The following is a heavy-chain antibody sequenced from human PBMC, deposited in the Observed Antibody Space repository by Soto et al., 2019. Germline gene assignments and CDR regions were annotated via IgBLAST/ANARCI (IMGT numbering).Heavy chain of an antibody. CDR3: ARSSLGYSYGTFDY. V-gene: IGHV4-4*02. Sequence: PSETLSLTCAVSGGSISTSAWWTWVRQSPTKGLEWIGEIRHRGSTNKNPSLSSRVTMSVDMSENYFSLSLASVTAADTAVYYCARSSLGYSYGTFDYWGQGTLVTVSS. D-gene: IGHD5-18*01. CDR1: GGSISTSAW. CDR2: IRHRGST. J-gene: IGHJ4*02.